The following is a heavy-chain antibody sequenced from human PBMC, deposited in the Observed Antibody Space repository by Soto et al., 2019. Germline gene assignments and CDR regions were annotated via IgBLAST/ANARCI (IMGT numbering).Heavy chain of an antibody. D-gene: IGHD3-9*01. V-gene: IGHV1-69*06. CDR2: IIPIFGTA. CDR3: ARAGYDILSGPVYGMDV. CDR1: GGTFSSYA. Sequence: SVRFSCKASGGTFSSYAISWVRQAPGQGLEWMGGIIPIFGTANYAQKLQGRVTITADKSTSTAYMELSSLRSEDTAVYYGARAGYDILSGPVYGMDVWGQGTTVTVSS. J-gene: IGHJ6*02.